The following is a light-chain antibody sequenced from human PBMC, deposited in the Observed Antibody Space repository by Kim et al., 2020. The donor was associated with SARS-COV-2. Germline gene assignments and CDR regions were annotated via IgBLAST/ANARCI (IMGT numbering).Light chain of an antibody. Sequence: EIVMTQSPPTLSVSPGERATLSCRASQSVSTNLAWYQQKPGQAPRLLIYGASTRATGIPATFSGRGSGTEFTLSISSLQSEDFAVYYCQQYNNWPLTFGGGTKVDIK. CDR3: QQYNNWPLT. J-gene: IGKJ4*01. CDR2: GAS. V-gene: IGKV3-15*01. CDR1: QSVSTN.